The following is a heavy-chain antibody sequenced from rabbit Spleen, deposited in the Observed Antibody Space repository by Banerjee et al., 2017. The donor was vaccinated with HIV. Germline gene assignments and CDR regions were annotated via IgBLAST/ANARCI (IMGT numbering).Heavy chain of an antibody. V-gene: IGHV1S40*01. J-gene: IGHJ6*01. Sequence: PLGGSGGGLVKPEGSLTPTCKASGVPFRISSYMWWVRPAPGKGLEWIACIDAGSSAFTYFATWAKGRFTISKTSSTTVTLQMTRLTAADTATYFCARDTSSSFSSYGMDLWGQGTLVTVS. CDR2: IDAGSSAFT. D-gene: IGHD1-1*01. CDR1: GVPFRISSY. CDR3: ARDTSSSFSSYGMDL.